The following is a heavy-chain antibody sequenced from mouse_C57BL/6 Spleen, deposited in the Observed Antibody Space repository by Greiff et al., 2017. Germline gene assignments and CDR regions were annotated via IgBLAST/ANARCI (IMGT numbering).Heavy chain of an antibody. J-gene: IGHJ2*01. CDR3: TTRGYGSDFDY. Sequence: QVQLQQSGAELMKPGASVKLSCKATGYTFTGYWIEWVKQRPGHGLEWIGEILPGSGSTNYNEKFQGKATMTADTSSNTAYLQLSSLTSEDTAVYYCTTRGYGSDFDYWGQGTTLTVSS. V-gene: IGHV1-9*01. D-gene: IGHD1-1*01. CDR1: GYTFTGYW. CDR2: ILPGSGST.